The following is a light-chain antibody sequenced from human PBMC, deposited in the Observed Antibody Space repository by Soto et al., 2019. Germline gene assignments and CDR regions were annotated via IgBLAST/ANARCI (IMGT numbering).Light chain of an antibody. CDR1: QGISNW. Sequence: DIQMTQSPSSVSASVGDRVTITCRASQGISNWLAWYQQKPGKAPKLLIYAASSLHSGVPSRFSGSGSGTDFTLTINGVQPEDFATYYCQYTDSFPLITFGQGTRLGIK. J-gene: IGKJ5*01. CDR2: AAS. V-gene: IGKV1-12*01. CDR3: QYTDSFPLIT.